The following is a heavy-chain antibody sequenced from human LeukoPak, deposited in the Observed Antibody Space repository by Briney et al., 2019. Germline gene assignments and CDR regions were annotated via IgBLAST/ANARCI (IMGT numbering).Heavy chain of an antibody. D-gene: IGHD3-22*01. CDR2: TKEDGSEK. J-gene: IGHJ4*02. Sequence: GGSLRLSCAASGFTFSNYWMNWVRQAPGKGLEWVASTKEDGSEKYYVDSVKGRFTISRDNAKNSLYLQMNSLRAEDTAVYYCARYGYYDTSGYKAFDYWGQGTLVTVSS. V-gene: IGHV3-7*05. CDR3: ARYGYYDTSGYKAFDY. CDR1: GFTFSNYW.